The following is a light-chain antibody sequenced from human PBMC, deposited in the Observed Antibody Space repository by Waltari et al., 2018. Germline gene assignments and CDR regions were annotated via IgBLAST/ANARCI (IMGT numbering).Light chain of an antibody. CDR2: YDR. V-gene: IGLV3-21*04. CDR3: HVWHPHVDPGV. CDR1: NIGTYR. J-gene: IGLJ1*01. Sequence: SYVVTQPPSVSVAPGETAPITCGGANIGTYRVHWYQQKAGQAPVLVIFYDRDRPSGIPDRFSGSNSGNTATLTISRVEAGDEARYYCHVWHPHVDPGVFGTGTEVTVL.